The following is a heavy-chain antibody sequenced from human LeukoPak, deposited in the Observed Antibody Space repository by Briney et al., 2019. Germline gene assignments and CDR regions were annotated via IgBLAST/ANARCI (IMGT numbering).Heavy chain of an antibody. CDR2: IYYSGST. D-gene: IGHD1-1*01. Sequence: SETLSLTCTVSGGSISSSSYYWGWIRQPPGKGLEWIGSIYYSGSTYYNPSLKSRVTMSVGTSKNQFSLKLSSVTAADTAVYYCARTTGYYGAFDIWGQGTMVTVSS. V-gene: IGHV4-39*01. CDR3: ARTTGYYGAFDI. CDR1: GGSISSSSYY. J-gene: IGHJ3*02.